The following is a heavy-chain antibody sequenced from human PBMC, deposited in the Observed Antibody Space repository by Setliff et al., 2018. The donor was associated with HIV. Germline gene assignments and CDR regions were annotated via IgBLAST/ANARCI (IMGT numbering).Heavy chain of an antibody. CDR3: AKVFAFGVDVFDI. Sequence: PGGSLRLSCAASGFTFKTYAMSWVRQAPGKGLEWVSSITKSSTYIYYADSVKGRFTISKDNSQNALYLQMNSLTDEDTAVYYCAKVFAFGVDVFDIWGQGTMVT. V-gene: IGHV3-21*04. J-gene: IGHJ3*02. CDR1: GFTFKTYA. D-gene: IGHD3-10*01. CDR2: ITKSSTYI.